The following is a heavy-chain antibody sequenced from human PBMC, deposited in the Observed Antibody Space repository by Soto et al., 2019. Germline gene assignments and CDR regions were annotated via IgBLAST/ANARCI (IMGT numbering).Heavy chain of an antibody. CDR3: ARSVGQWLIDY. CDR1: GGSFSGYY. Sequence: SETLSLTCAVYGGSFSGYYWSWIRQPPGKGLEWIGEINHSGSTNYNPSLKSRVTISVDTSKNQFSLKLSSVTAADTAVYYCARSVGQWLIDYWGQGTLVTVS. V-gene: IGHV4-34*01. D-gene: IGHD6-19*01. CDR2: INHSGST. J-gene: IGHJ4*02.